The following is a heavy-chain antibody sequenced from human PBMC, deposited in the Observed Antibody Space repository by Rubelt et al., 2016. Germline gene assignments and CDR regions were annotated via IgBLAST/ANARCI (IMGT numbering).Heavy chain of an antibody. CDR2: IGASGETA. J-gene: IGHJ3*02. D-gene: IGHD3-22*01. CDR1: GLTVREAW. Sequence: GGSLRLSCAASGLTVREAWMSWVRQAPGKGLEWVSGIGASGETAFYADSVKGRFTISRDNSKNTLYLQMNRLRVEDTAVYYCAKVEGYWAFDMWGQGTMVSVSS. V-gene: IGHV3-23*01. CDR3: AKVEGYWAFDM.